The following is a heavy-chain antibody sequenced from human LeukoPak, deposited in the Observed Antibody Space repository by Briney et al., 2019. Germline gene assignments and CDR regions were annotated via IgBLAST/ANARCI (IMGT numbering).Heavy chain of an antibody. Sequence: GGSLRLSCTASGFTFSSYGMNWVRQAPGKGLEWVAVISYDGRNKYYADSVKGRFTISRDNSKNTLNLQMNSLRVEDTAVYYCAKAGYSGGWFSWFDPWGQGTLVTVSS. D-gene: IGHD6-19*01. CDR1: GFTFSSYG. CDR3: AKAGYSGGWFSWFDP. CDR2: ISYDGRNK. V-gene: IGHV3-30*18. J-gene: IGHJ5*02.